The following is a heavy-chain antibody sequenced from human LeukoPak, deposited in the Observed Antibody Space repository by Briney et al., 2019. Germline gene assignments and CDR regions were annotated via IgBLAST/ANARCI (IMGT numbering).Heavy chain of an antibody. CDR3: AKPYGDYKHY. V-gene: IGHV3-23*01. J-gene: IGHJ4*02. Sequence: SGGSLRLSCAAPGFTFSSYAMSWVRQAPGKGLEWVSAISGSGGSTYYADSVKGRFTISRDNSKNTLYLQMNSLRAEDTAVYYCAKPYGDYKHYWGQGTLVTVSS. CDR1: GFTFSSYA. D-gene: IGHD4-17*01. CDR2: ISGSGGST.